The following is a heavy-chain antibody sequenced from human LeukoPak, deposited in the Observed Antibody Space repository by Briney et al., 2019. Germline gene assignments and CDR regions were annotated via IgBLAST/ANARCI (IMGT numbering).Heavy chain of an antibody. J-gene: IGHJ6*02. CDR1: GFTFSSYW. CDR3: ARGGGLDV. CDR2: INHKGNVN. Sequence: GGSLRLSCAASGFTFSSYWMNWARQAPGKGLEWVVSINHKGNVNYYVDSVKGRFTISRDNAKNSLYLQMSNVRAEDTAVYFCARGGGLDVWGQGATVTVSS. V-gene: IGHV3-7*03.